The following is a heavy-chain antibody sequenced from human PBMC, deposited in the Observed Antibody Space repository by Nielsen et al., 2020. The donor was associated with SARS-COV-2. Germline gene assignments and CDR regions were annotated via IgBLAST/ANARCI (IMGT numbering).Heavy chain of an antibody. V-gene: IGHV5-51*01. J-gene: IGHJ4*02. CDR3: ARSSRIADFDY. Sequence: VRQMPGKGLEWMGIIYPGDSDTRYSPSLQGQVTISADKSISTAYLQWSSLKASDTAMYYCARSSRIADFDYWGQGTLVTVSS. CDR2: IYPGDSDT. D-gene: IGHD6-13*01.